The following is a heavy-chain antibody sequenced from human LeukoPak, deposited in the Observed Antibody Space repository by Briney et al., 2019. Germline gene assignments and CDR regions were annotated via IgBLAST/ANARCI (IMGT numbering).Heavy chain of an antibody. CDR3: ASILGSSGYYSPWEVDY. J-gene: IGHJ4*02. V-gene: IGHV1-2*06. CDR2: INPNSGGT. CDR1: GYTFTGYY. D-gene: IGHD3-22*01. Sequence: GASVKVSCKASGYTFTGYYMHWVRQAPGQGLEWMGRINPNSGGTNYAQKFQGRVTMTRDTSISTAYMELSRLRSDDTAVYYCASILGSSGYYSPWEVDYWGQGTLVTVSS.